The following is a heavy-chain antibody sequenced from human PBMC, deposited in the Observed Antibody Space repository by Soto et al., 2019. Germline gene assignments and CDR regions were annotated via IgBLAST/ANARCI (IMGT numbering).Heavy chain of an antibody. D-gene: IGHD3-10*01. CDR1: GGSISSYY. V-gene: IGHV4-59*01. CDR3: ARVGSGSFGGGWFDP. J-gene: IGHJ5*02. Sequence: QVQLQESGPGLVKPSETLSLTCTVSGGSISSYYWSWIRQPPGKGLELIGYIYYSGSTKYKPSLRSSVNISVHTSKNQFPLNLSSVTDAATAVYYCARVGSGSFGGGWFDPWGQGTLVTVSS. CDR2: IYYSGST.